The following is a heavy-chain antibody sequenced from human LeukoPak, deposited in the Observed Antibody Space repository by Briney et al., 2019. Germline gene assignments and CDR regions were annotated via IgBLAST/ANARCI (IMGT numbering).Heavy chain of an antibody. CDR1: GFTFSGSA. CDR3: TRVSNDGDYGDYGGPVSLDY. Sequence: PGGSLRLSCAASGFTFSGSAMHWVRQASGKGLEWVGRIRSKANSYATAYAASVKGRFTISRDDSKNTAYLQMNSLKTEDTAVYYCTRVSNDGDYGDYGGPVSLDYWGQGTLVTVSS. V-gene: IGHV3-73*01. J-gene: IGHJ4*02. CDR2: IRSKANSYAT. D-gene: IGHD4-17*01.